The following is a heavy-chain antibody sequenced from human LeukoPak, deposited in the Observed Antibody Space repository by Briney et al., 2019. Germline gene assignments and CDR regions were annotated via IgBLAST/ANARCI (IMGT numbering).Heavy chain of an antibody. CDR1: GYTFTSYG. D-gene: IGHD3-10*01. Sequence: ASVKVSCKASGYTFTSYGISWVRQAPGQGLEWMGWIRAYNGDTNYAQKLQGRVTMTTDTSTSTAYMELRSLRSDDTAVYYCARGPYMVRGVTSEKYYFDYWGQGTLVTVSS. CDR2: IRAYNGDT. J-gene: IGHJ4*02. V-gene: IGHV1-18*01. CDR3: ARGPYMVRGVTSEKYYFDY.